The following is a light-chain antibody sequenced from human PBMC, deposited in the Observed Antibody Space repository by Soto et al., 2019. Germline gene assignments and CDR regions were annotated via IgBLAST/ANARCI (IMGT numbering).Light chain of an antibody. Sequence: EIVLTQSPATLSLSPGERATLSCRASQSVSNYLAWYQQKPGQAPRLLIYDASNRATGIPARFSGSWSGTDFTLTISSLEPEDFAVYYCQQRSNWPPLTFGPGTKVDIK. V-gene: IGKV3-11*01. CDR1: QSVSNY. J-gene: IGKJ3*01. CDR3: QQRSNWPPLT. CDR2: DAS.